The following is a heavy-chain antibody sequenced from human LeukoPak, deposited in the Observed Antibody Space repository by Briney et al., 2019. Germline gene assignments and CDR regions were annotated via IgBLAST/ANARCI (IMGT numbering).Heavy chain of an antibody. V-gene: IGHV1-69*04. CDR1: GGTFSSYA. CDR2: IIPIFGIA. CDR3: ATPRIYCGGDCYPDAFDI. J-gene: IGHJ3*02. D-gene: IGHD2-21*02. Sequence: ASVKVSCKASGGTFSSYAISWVRQAPRQGLEWMGRIIPIFGIANYAQKFQGRVTITADKSTSTAYMELSSLRSEDTAVYYCATPRIYCGGDCYPDAFDIWGQGTMVTVSS.